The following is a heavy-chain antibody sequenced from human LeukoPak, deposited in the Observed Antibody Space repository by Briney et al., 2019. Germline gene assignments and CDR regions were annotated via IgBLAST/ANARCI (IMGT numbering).Heavy chain of an antibody. CDR2: IFYSGST. CDR3: ARLNVLNNSVLHHFDR. D-gene: IGHD1/OR15-1a*01. J-gene: IGHJ4*02. Sequence: SETLSLTCTVSGGSISSYYWSWIRQPPGKGLEWIGYIFYSGSTNYNPSLKSRVTMPVDTSKNHFSLKLNSVTAADTAVYYCARLNVLNNSVLHHFDRWGQGTLVTVSS. V-gene: IGHV4-59*08. CDR1: GGSISSYY.